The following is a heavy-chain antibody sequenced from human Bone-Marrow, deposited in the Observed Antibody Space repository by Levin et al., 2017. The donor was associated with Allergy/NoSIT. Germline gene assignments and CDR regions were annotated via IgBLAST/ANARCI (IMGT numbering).Heavy chain of an antibody. CDR2: IGGGGSSE. CDR3: ATTQSSSGWGGAFDF. D-gene: IGHD6-19*01. J-gene: IGHJ3*01. Sequence: PGGSLRLSCAGTQFTFDDYAMSWVRQAPGKGLEWVSSIGGGGSSEYYAASVKGRFSISRDNSKNMLFLQMNSLRAEDTGIYYCATTQSSSGWGGAFDFWGQGTVVTVSP. V-gene: IGHV3-23*01. CDR1: QFTFDDYA.